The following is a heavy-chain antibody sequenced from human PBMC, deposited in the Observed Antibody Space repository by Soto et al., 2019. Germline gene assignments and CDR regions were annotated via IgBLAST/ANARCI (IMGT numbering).Heavy chain of an antibody. CDR1: GSTFSSYA. Sequence: PGGSLRLSCAASGSTFSSYAMSWVRQAPGKGLEWVSVISGSGDSTYYADSVKGRFTISRDNSKNTLYVQMNSLRAEDTAVYYCARELGYCSGGSCYTDGAFDFWGQGTMVTVSS. CDR3: ARELGYCSGGSCYTDGAFDF. V-gene: IGHV3-23*01. CDR2: ISGSGDST. D-gene: IGHD2-15*01. J-gene: IGHJ3*01.